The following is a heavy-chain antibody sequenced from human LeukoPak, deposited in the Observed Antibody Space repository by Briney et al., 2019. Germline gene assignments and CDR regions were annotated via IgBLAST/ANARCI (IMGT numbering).Heavy chain of an antibody. D-gene: IGHD6-19*01. V-gene: IGHV1-2*02. CDR3: AREIRADIEVAHY. J-gene: IGHJ4*02. CDR2: ISPNSGVT. CDR1: GYTFIGYN. Sequence: ASVKVPCKASGYTFIGYNMHCVRQAPGQGLECMLWISPNSGVTTYAQKFQGRVTMTRDTSISTAYMGVSGLRSDDTAVYYCAREIRADIEVAHYWGQGTLVTVSS.